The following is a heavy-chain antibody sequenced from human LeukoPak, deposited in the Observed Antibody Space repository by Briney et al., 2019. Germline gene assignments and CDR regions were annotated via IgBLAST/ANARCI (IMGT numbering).Heavy chain of an antibody. CDR3: ARDQGFGEFTYYYGMDV. V-gene: IGHV3-11*01. CDR1: GFTFSDYY. D-gene: IGHD3-10*01. Sequence: GGSLRLSCAASGFTFSDYYMGWIRQAPGKGLEWVSYISSSGSTIYYADSVKGRFTISRDNAKNSLYLQMNSLRAEDTAVYYCARDQGFGEFTYYYGMDVWGQGTTVTVSS. CDR2: ISSSGSTI. J-gene: IGHJ6*02.